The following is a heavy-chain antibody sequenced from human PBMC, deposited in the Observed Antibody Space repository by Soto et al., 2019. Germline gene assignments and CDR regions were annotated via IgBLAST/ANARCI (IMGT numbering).Heavy chain of an antibody. J-gene: IGHJ5*02. D-gene: IGHD1-26*01. V-gene: IGHV1-58*01. Sequence: SVKVSCKASGFTFTSSAVQWVRQARGQRLEWIGWIVVGSGNTNYAQKFQERVTITRDMSTSTAYMELSSLRSEDTAVYYCAAEPRWALLPNWFDPWGQGTLVTVSS. CDR2: IVVGSGNT. CDR3: AAEPRWALLPNWFDP. CDR1: GFTFTSSA.